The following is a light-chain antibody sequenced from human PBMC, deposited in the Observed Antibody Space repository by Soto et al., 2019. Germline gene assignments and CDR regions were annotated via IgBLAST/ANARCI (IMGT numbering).Light chain of an antibody. CDR1: SSDIGAYNF. Sequence: QSALTQPASVSGSPGQSITISCTGTSSDIGAYNFVSWYQQHPGKAPKLMLYDVNIRHSGVSNRFSGSKSGNTASLTISGRQAEDEADYYCTSWTTSTTMIFGGGTKLTVL. CDR2: DVN. V-gene: IGLV2-14*03. J-gene: IGLJ2*01. CDR3: TSWTTSTTMI.